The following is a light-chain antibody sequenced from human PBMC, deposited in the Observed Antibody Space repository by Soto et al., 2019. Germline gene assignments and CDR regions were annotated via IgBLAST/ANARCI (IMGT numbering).Light chain of an antibody. Sequence: IQMTQSPSTLSASVGDRVTITCRASQGFSSWLAWYQQKPGQAPKLLIYKAASLESGVTSRFNGSGYGKEFTLTSSSLRPDNFATYYCQQYNSYWTFDQGTKVKNK. CDR2: KAA. CDR1: QGFSSW. CDR3: QQYNSYWT. V-gene: IGKV1-5*03. J-gene: IGKJ1*01.